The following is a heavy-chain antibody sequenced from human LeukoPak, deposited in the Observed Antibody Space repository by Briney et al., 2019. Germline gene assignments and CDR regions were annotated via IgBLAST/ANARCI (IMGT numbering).Heavy chain of an antibody. V-gene: IGHV3-23*01. CDR3: AKAGSISWYDH. D-gene: IGHD6-13*01. J-gene: IGHJ5*02. Sequence: GGSLRLSCAASGFTFSSYTTAWVRQAPGKGLEWISDIDHTGDRTYYRDSVKGQFTISRDNSKNTLYLQMNSLRVEDTATYYCAKAGSISWYDHWGQGTLVTVS. CDR2: IDHTGDRT. CDR1: GFTFSSYT.